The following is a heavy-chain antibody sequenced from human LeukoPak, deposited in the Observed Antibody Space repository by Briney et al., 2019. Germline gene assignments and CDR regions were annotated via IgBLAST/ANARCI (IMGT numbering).Heavy chain of an antibody. CDR1: GGTFSSYA. CDR3: ARVSPYVGYFDY. V-gene: IGHV1-69*05. CDR2: IIPIFGTA. J-gene: IGHJ4*02. Sequence: ASVKVSCKASGGTFSSYAISWVRQAPGQGLEWMGGIIPIFGTANYAQKFQGRVTITTDESTSTAYMELSSLRSEDTAVYYCARVSPYVGYFDYGGQGPLVTVSS. D-gene: IGHD1-26*01.